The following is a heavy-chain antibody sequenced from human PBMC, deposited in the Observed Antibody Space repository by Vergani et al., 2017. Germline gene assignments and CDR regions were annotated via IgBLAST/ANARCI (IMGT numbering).Heavy chain of an antibody. J-gene: IGHJ4*02. CDR3: ARARMLYYYDSSGYTHFDY. Sequence: EVQLVESGGGLVQPGGSLRLSCAASGFTFSSYWMHWVRQDPGKGLVWVSRINSDGSSTSYADSVKGRSTISRDNAKNTLYLQMNSLRAEDTAVYYCARARMLYYYDSSGYTHFDYWGQGTLVTVSS. CDR2: INSDGSST. CDR1: GFTFSSYW. D-gene: IGHD3-22*01. V-gene: IGHV3-74*01.